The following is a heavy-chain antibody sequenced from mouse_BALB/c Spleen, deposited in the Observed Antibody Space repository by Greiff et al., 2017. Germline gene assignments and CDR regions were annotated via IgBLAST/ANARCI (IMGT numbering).Heavy chain of an antibody. CDR1: GYSITSDYA. Sequence: EVKLQESGPGLVKPSQSLSLTCTVTGYSITSDYAWNWIRQFPGNKLEWMGYISYSGSTSYNPSLKSRISITRDTSKNQFFLQLNSVTTEDTATYYCARYENAMDYWGQGTSVTVSS. D-gene: IGHD2-14*01. J-gene: IGHJ4*01. CDR3: ARYENAMDY. V-gene: IGHV3-2*02. CDR2: ISYSGST.